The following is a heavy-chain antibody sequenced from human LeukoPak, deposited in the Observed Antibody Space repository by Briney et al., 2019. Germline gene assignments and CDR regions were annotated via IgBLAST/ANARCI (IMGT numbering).Heavy chain of an antibody. V-gene: IGHV4-34*01. J-gene: IGHJ4*02. D-gene: IGHD3-22*01. CDR2: INHSGST. CDR3: ARGTEYYYDSSGYVFDY. Sequence: SETLSLTCAVYGGSFSGYYWSWIRQPPGKGLEWIEEINHSGSTKYNPSLKSRVTISVDTSKNQFSLKLSSVTAADTAVYYCARGTEYYYDSSGYVFDYWGQGILVTVSS. CDR1: GGSFSGYY.